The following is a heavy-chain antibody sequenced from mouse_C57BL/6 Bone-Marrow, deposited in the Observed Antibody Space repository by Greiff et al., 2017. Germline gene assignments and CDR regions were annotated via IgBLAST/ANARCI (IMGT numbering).Heavy chain of an antibody. J-gene: IGHJ3*01. V-gene: IGHV1-59*01. CDR2: IDPSDSYT. CDR1: GYTFTSYW. D-gene: IGHD1-1*01. Sequence: VQLQQPGAELVRPGTSVKLSCKASGYTFTSYWMHWVKQRPGQGLEWIGVIDPSDSYTNYNQKFKGKATLTVDTSSSTAYMQLGSLTSEDAAVYYCARFYYGSSMFAYWGQGTLVTVSA. CDR3: ARFYYGSSMFAY.